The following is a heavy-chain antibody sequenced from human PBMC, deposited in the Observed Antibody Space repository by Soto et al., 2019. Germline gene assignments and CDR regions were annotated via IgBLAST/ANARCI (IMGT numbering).Heavy chain of an antibody. V-gene: IGHV1-46*03. Sequence: QVQLVQSGAEAKKPGASVKVSCKASGYTFTSYYIHWVRQAPGQGLEWMEIINPSGGSTTYAQKFQGRVTMTRDTSTSTVYMELSSLRSEDTAVYYCTSAPSYGAFDIWGQGTMVTVSS. CDR2: INPSGGST. CDR3: TSAPSYGAFDI. J-gene: IGHJ3*02. D-gene: IGHD4-17*01. CDR1: GYTFTSYY.